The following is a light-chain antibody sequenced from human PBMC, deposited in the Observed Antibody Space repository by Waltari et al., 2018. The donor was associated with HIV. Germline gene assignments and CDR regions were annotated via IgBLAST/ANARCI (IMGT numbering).Light chain of an antibody. J-gene: IGLJ2*01. V-gene: IGLV2-14*01. CDR1: SSDVGGYNY. Sequence: QSALTQPASVSGSPGQSITISCTGTSSDVGGYNYVSWYQHHPGKAPKLLIYEVSNRPSGVSNRFSGSKSGNTASLIISGLQAEDEADYYCSPYTSSSTLAVFGGGTKLTVL. CDR3: SPYTSSSTLAV. CDR2: EVS.